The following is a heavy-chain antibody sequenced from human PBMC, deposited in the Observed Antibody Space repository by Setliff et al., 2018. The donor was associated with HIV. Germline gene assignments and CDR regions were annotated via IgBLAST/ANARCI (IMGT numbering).Heavy chain of an antibody. CDR3: ARGRAARAIDWFDP. J-gene: IGHJ5*02. CDR1: GFPFSAYN. V-gene: IGHV3-23*01. CDR2: VIGTGGGT. Sequence: GGSLRLSCAAAGFPFSAYNIHWVRQAPGKGLEWVSTVIGTGGGTYYGDSVKGRFIISRDNSRDTLYLQMSNLRAEDTAIYYCARGRAARAIDWFDPWGQGTLVTVSS. D-gene: IGHD3-16*01.